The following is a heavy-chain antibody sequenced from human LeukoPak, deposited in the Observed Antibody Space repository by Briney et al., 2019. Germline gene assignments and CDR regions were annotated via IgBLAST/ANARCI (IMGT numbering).Heavy chain of an antibody. CDR3: ARPDGDYGFGHYYGVDV. CDR2: ISAYNANT. J-gene: IGHJ6*02. D-gene: IGHD4-17*01. V-gene: IGHV1-18*01. CDR1: GYTFTNYG. Sequence: ASVKVSCTASGYTFTNYGVSWVRQAPGQGLEWMGWISAYNANTNYAQKFQGRVTMATDTSTSTAYMELRSLSSDDTAVYYCARPDGDYGFGHYYGVDVWGQGTTVIVSS.